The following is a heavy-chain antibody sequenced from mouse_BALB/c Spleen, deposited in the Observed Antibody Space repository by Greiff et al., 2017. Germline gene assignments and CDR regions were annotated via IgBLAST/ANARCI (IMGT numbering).Heavy chain of an antibody. CDR3: ASITTATSYAMDY. Sequence: EVQLQESGPGLVKPSQSLSLTCTVTGYSITSDYAWNWIRQFPGNKLEWMGYISYSGSTSYNPSLKSRISITRDTSKNQFFLQLNSVTTEDTATYYCASITTATSYAMDYWGQGTSVTVSS. CDR2: ISYSGST. D-gene: IGHD1-2*01. J-gene: IGHJ4*01. V-gene: IGHV3-2*02. CDR1: GYSITSDYA.